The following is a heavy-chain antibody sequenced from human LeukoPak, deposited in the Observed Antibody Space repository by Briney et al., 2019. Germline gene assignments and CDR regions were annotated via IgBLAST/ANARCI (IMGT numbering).Heavy chain of an antibody. CDR2: IYPGDSDT. CDR1: GYSFTSYW. Sequence: GESLKISCKGSGYSFTSYWIGWVRQMPGKGLEWMGIIYPGDSDTRYSPSFQGQVTISADKSISTAYLQWSSRKASDTAMYYCARWGFSSGYYASFFDYWGQGTLVTVSS. V-gene: IGHV5-51*01. CDR3: ARWGFSSGYYASFFDY. D-gene: IGHD3-22*01. J-gene: IGHJ4*02.